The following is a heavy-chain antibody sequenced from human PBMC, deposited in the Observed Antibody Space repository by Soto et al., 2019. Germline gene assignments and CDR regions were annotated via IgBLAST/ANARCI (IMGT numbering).Heavy chain of an antibody. CDR2: IRSKAYGGTT. Sequence: GGSLRLSCTASGFTFGDYAMSWFRQAPGKGLEWVGFIRSKAYGGTTEYAASVKGRFTISRDDSKSIAYLQMNSLKTEDTAVYYCTRVLRYFDWLVDAFDIWGQGTMVTVSS. CDR3: TRVLRYFDWLVDAFDI. J-gene: IGHJ3*02. V-gene: IGHV3-49*03. D-gene: IGHD3-9*01. CDR1: GFTFGDYA.